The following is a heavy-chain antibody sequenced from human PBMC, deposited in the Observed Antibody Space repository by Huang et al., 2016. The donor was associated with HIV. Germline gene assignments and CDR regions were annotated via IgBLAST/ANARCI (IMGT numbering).Heavy chain of an antibody. CDR3: ERVESRRYYDSSGYYY. J-gene: IGHJ4*02. CDR1: AGTFSSYA. D-gene: IGHD3-22*01. V-gene: IGHV1-69*01. Sequence: QVQLVQSGAEVTKPGSSAKVSCKASAGTFSSYAISWVRQAPGQGLEWTGGSIPILGAANDGPKFQGRVTITADEYTSTAYMGLGRLRSEDTAVYYWERVESRRYYDSSGYYYWGQGTLVTVSS. CDR2: SIPILGAA.